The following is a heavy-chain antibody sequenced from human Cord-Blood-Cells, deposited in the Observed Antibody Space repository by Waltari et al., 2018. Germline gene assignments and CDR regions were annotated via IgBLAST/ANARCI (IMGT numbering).Heavy chain of an antibody. CDR3: AKDPLVTIFGVAKGAFDI. V-gene: IGHV3-23*01. D-gene: IGHD3-3*01. CDR2: ISGSGGST. J-gene: IGHJ3*02. CDR1: GFTFSSYA. Sequence: EVQLLESGGGLVQPGGSLRLSCAASGFTFSSYAMSWVRQAPGKGLEWVSAISGSGGSTYYADSVKGRFTISRDNSKNTLYLQMNSLRAEDTAVYYCAKDPLVTIFGVAKGAFDIWDQGTMVTVSS.